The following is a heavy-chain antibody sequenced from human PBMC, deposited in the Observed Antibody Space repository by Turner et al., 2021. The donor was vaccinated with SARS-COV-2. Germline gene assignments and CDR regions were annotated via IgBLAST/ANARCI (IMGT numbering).Heavy chain of an antibody. CDR1: GFTFSSYD. J-gene: IGHJ4*02. D-gene: IGHD5-18*01. CDR2: ISFDGSNK. Sequence: QVQLVESGGGVVQPGGSLRLSCAASGFTFSSYDMHWVRQAPGKGLEWAAVISFDGSNKYYADSVKGRFTISRDNSKNTLYLQMNSLRAEDTAVYYCAKSGYSYGYREYYFDYWGQGTLVTVSS. CDR3: AKSGYSYGYREYYFDY. V-gene: IGHV3-30*18.